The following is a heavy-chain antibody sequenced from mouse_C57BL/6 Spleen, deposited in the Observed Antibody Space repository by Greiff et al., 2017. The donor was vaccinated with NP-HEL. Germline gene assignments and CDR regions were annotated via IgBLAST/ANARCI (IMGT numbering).Heavy chain of an antibody. V-gene: IGHV1-42*01. CDR1: GYSFTGYY. Sequence: EVQLQQSGPELVKPGASVKISCKASGYSFTGYYMNWVKQSPEKSLEWIGEINPSTGGTTYNQKFKAKATLTVDKSSSTAYMQLKSLTSEDSAVYYCARFYYSIPYYFDYWGQGTTLTVSS. D-gene: IGHD2-5*01. CDR3: ARFYYSIPYYFDY. CDR2: INPSTGGT. J-gene: IGHJ2*01.